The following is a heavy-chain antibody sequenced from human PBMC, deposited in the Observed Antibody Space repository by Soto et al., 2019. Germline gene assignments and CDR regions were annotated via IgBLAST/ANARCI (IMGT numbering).Heavy chain of an antibody. CDR3: ARGSGWYGVHFDY. J-gene: IGHJ4*02. V-gene: IGHV1-46*01. D-gene: IGHD6-19*01. CDR1: GYTFTSYY. CDR2: INPSGGSP. Sequence: GASVKVSCKASGYTFTSYYLHWVRQAPGQGLEWMGIINPSGGSPTYAQKFQGRVTMTRDTSTSTVYMELSSLRSEDSAVYYCARGSGWYGVHFDYWGLGTLVTVSS.